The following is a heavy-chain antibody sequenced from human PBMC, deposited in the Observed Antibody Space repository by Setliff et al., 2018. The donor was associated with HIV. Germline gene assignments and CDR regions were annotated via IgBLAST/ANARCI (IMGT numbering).Heavy chain of an antibody. J-gene: IGHJ3*02. CDR2: IYYSGST. Sequence: SETLSLTCTVSGGSISSYYWSWIRQPPGKGLEWIGYIYYSGSTNFNPSLESRLAMSVDMSKNHFSLKLRSVTAADTAVYYCARHGHFYDSSSSDAFDIWGHVTMVTVSS. V-gene: IGHV4-59*08. CDR3: ARHGHFYDSSSSDAFDI. CDR1: GGSISSYY. D-gene: IGHD3-22*01.